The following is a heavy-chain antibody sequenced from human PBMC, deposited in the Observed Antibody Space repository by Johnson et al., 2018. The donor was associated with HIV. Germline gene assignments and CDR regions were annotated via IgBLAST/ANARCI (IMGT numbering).Heavy chain of an antibody. CDR1: RFTFSNYA. J-gene: IGHJ3*02. D-gene: IGHD3-3*01. Sequence: QVQLVESGGGVVQPGRSLRLSCAASRFTFSNYALHWVRQAPGMGLEWVAVISHDGSNKYYADSVKGRFTISRDNSKNTLYLQMNSLRAEDTAVYYCAKPREVVEWLGAFDIWGQGTMVTVSS. CDR3: AKPREVVEWLGAFDI. V-gene: IGHV3-30-3*02. CDR2: ISHDGSNK.